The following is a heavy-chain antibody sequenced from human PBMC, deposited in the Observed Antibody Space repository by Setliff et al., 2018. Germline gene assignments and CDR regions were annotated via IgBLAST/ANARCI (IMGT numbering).Heavy chain of an antibody. CDR1: GGSFSSYG. Sequence: ASVKVSCKASGGSFSSYGITWVRQAPGQGLEWMGGTIPMFGTTNYAQKFQGRVTIIADESTSTAYMELGSLRSEDTAVYFCAREGVDTRSSTDYRYYMDVWGKGTTVTVSS. D-gene: IGHD5-18*01. V-gene: IGHV1-69*13. J-gene: IGHJ6*03. CDR2: TIPMFGTT. CDR3: AREGVDTRSSTDYRYYMDV.